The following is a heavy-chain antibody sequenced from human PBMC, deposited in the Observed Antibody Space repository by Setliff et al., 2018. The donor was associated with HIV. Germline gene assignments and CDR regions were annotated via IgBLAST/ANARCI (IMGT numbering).Heavy chain of an antibody. CDR3: ARSPSYRSSWEYYFDY. V-gene: IGHV4-4*09. CDR1: GGSISGYH. J-gene: IGHJ4*02. D-gene: IGHD6-13*01. CDR2: IYTSRGT. Sequence: SETLSLTCTVSGGSISGYHWNWLRQTPGKGLEWIGYIYTSRGTNYNHSLRTRVIISVDTSNQFSLKLSSVTAADAAVYYCARSPSYRSSWEYYFDYWGQGIMVTVS.